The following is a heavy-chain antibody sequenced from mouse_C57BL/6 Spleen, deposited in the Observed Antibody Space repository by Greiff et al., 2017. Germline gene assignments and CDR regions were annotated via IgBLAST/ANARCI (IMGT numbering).Heavy chain of an antibody. J-gene: IGHJ2*01. Sequence: QVQLKQSGPELVKPGASVKISCKASGYAFRSAWMNWVKQRPGKGLEWIGRIYPGDGDTNYNGKFKGKATLTADKSSSTAYMQLSSLTSEDSTVYFCARFYYYGSSWDYWGQGTTLTVSS. V-gene: IGHV1-82*01. CDR3: ARFYYYGSSWDY. CDR2: IYPGDGDT. D-gene: IGHD1-1*01. CDR1: GYAFRSAW.